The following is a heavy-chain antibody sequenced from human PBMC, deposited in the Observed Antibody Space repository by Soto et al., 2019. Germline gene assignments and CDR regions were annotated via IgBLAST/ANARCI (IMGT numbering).Heavy chain of an antibody. CDR3: ARSAVYYDILTGPYYFDY. V-gene: IGHV4-31*03. D-gene: IGHD3-9*01. J-gene: IGHJ4*02. CDR2: IYYSGST. CDR1: GGSISSGGYY. Sequence: SETLSLTCTVSGGSISSGGYYWSWIRQHPGKGLEWIGYIYYSGSTYYNPSLKSRVTISVDTSKNQFSLKLSSVTAADTAVYYCARSAVYYDILTGPYYFDYWGQGTLVTV.